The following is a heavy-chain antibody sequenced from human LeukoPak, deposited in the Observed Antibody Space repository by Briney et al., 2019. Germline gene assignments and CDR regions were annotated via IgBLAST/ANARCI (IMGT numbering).Heavy chain of an antibody. D-gene: IGHD5-18*01. J-gene: IGHJ3*02. Sequence: GSLRLSCAASGFNVSNNYMSWIREPPGKGLEWIGYIYYSGSTNYNPSLKSRVTIPVDTSKNQFSRKLSSVTAADTAVYYCARDRGYSYRAFDIWGQGTMVTVSS. V-gene: IGHV4-59*02. CDR2: IYYSGST. CDR3: ARDRGYSYRAFDI. CDR1: GFNVSNNY.